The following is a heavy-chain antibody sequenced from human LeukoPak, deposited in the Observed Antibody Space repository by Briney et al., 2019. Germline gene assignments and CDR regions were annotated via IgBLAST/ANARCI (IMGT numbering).Heavy chain of an antibody. CDR3: ARDPRIFGVVAQGYMDV. CDR1: GFTFSSYA. J-gene: IGHJ6*03. Sequence: GGSLRLSCAASGFTFSSYAMHWVRQAPGKGREWVAVISYDGSNKYYADSVKGRFTISRDNSKNTLYLQMNSLRAEDTAVYYCARDPRIFGVVAQGYMDVWGKGTTVTVSS. V-gene: IGHV3-30-3*01. D-gene: IGHD3-3*01. CDR2: ISYDGSNK.